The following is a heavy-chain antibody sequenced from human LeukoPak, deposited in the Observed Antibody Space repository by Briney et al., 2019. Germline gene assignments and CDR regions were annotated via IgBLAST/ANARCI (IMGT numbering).Heavy chain of an antibody. J-gene: IGHJ5*02. CDR1: GYTFTGYY. CDR2: INPNSGGT. D-gene: IGHD2-8*01. CDR3: ARDQEHCTNGVCYSNWFDP. V-gene: IGHV1-2*02. Sequence: GASVKVSCKASGYTFTGYYMHWVRQAPGQGLEWMGWINPNSGGTNYAQKFQGRVTMTRDTSITTAYMELSRLRSDDTAVYYCARDQEHCTNGVCYSNWFDPWGQGTLVTVSS.